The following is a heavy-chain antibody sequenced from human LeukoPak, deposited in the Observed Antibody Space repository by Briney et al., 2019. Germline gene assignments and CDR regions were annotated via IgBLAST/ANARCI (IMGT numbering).Heavy chain of an antibody. CDR3: AKAGGYDSSGYSNPDY. CDR2: YDGSNK. J-gene: IGHJ4*02. V-gene: IGHV3-30*18. D-gene: IGHD3-22*01. Sequence: YDGSNKYYAASVKGRFTISRDNSKNTLYLQMNSLRAEDTALYYCAKAGGYDSSGYSNPDYWGRGTLVTVSS.